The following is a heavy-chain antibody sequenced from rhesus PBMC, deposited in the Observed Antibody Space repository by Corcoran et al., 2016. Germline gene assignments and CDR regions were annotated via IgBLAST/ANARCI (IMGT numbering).Heavy chain of an antibody. J-gene: IGHJ5-1*01. CDR3: ARTGGGGSSYVDRFDV. V-gene: IGHV4-147*01. CDR2: IYGGSGTT. Sequence: QVQLQESGPGLVKPSETLPLTCAVSGASISSNYWSWIRQPPGQGLEWIGYIYGGSGTTSYNPSLQSPFTNAKDTSKNQFSLKLGSVTAADTAVYYCARTGGGGSSYVDRFDVWGAGVLVTVSS. CDR1: GASISSNY. D-gene: IGHD6-43*01.